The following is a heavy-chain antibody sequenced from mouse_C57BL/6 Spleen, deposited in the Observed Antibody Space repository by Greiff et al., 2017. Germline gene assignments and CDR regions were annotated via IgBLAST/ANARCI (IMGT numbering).Heavy chain of an antibody. V-gene: IGHV3-6*01. D-gene: IGHD2-3*01. CDR3: ARDDGYSWFVY. Sequence: EVKVEESGPGLVKPSQSLSLTCSVTGYSITSGYYWNWIRQFPGNKLEWMGYISYDGSNNYNPSLKNRISITRDTSKNQFFLKLNSVTTEDIATYYCARDDGYSWFVYWGQGTLVTVSA. CDR1: GYSITSGYY. J-gene: IGHJ3*01. CDR2: ISYDGSN.